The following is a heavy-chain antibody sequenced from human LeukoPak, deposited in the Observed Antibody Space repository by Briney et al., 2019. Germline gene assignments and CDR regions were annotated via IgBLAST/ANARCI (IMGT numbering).Heavy chain of an antibody. V-gene: IGHV4-31*03. Sequence: SQTLPLTCTVSGGSIISGGNYWSWIRQFPGKGLEWIAYIYSSGSTSSNPSLKSRVTTSVDTSKDQFFLKLISVTAADTAVYYCARDSHPRGGPWAFDVWGPGTMVTVSS. CDR3: ARDSHPRGGPWAFDV. J-gene: IGHJ3*01. D-gene: IGHD3-16*01. CDR2: IYSSGST. CDR1: GGSIISGGNY.